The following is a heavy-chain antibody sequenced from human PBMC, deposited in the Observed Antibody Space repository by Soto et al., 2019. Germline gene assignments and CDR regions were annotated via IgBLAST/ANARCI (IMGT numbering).Heavy chain of an antibody. CDR3: ARGEGLIAVAGTSGDY. J-gene: IGHJ4*02. Sequence: ASVKVSCKASGYTFTSYVISWVRQAPGQGLEWMGWISAYNGNTNYAQKLQGRVTMTTDTSTSTAYMELRSLRSDDTAVYYCARGEGLIAVAGTSGDYWGQGTLVTVSS. CDR1: GYTFTSYV. CDR2: ISAYNGNT. D-gene: IGHD6-19*01. V-gene: IGHV1-18*01.